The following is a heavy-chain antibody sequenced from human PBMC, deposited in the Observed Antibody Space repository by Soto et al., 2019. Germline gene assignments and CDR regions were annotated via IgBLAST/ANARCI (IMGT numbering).Heavy chain of an antibody. CDR1: GYTLTELS. J-gene: IGHJ4*02. D-gene: IGHD3-22*01. Sequence: ASVKVSCKVPGYTLTELSMHWVRQAPGKGLEWMGGFDPEDGETIYAQKFQGRVTMTEDTSTDTAYMELSSLRSEDTAVYYCATGPPYYDSSGYYPDYWGQGTLVTVSS. V-gene: IGHV1-24*01. CDR3: ATGPPYYDSSGYYPDY. CDR2: FDPEDGET.